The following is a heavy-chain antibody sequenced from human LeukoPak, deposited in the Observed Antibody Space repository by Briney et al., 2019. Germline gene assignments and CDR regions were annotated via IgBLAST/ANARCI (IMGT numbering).Heavy chain of an antibody. Sequence: PSETLSLTCTVSGGSISSSSYYWGWIRQPPGKGLEWIGSIYYSGSTYYNPSLKSRVTISVDTSKNQFSLKLSSVTAADTAVYYCARATSGGYCSGGTCYSGLHYFDYWGQGTLVTVSS. CDR3: ARATSGGYCSGGTCYSGLHYFDY. D-gene: IGHD2-15*01. CDR1: GGSISSSSYY. J-gene: IGHJ4*02. V-gene: IGHV4-39*07. CDR2: IYYSGST.